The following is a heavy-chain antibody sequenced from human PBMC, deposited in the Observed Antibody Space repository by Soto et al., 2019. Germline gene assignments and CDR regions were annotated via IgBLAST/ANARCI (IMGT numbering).Heavy chain of an antibody. V-gene: IGHV3-30-3*01. Sequence: QVQLVESGGGVVQPGRSLRLSCAASGFTFSSYTMHWVRQAPGKGLEWVAILSYDGTNKYYADSVKGRFTISRDNSKNTLFLQMDSLRAEDTAVYYCARDGRGSGMDVWGRGTTVTVSS. J-gene: IGHJ6*02. CDR3: ARDGRGSGMDV. CDR1: GFTFSSYT. CDR2: LSYDGTNK. D-gene: IGHD2-15*01.